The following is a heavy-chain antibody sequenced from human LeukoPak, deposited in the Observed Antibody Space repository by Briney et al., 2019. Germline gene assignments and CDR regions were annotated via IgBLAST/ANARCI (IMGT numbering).Heavy chain of an antibody. V-gene: IGHV3-48*03. J-gene: IGHJ6*02. CDR1: GFTFSSYE. CDR2: ISSSGSTI. Sequence: PGGSLRLSCAASGFTFSSYEMNWVRQAPGKGLEWVSYISSSGSTIYYADSVKGRFTISRDNAKNSLYLQMNSLRAEDTAVYYCARDDFSSGWPAQYYYYGMDVWGQGTTVTVSS. D-gene: IGHD6-19*01. CDR3: ARDDFSSGWPAQYYYYGMDV.